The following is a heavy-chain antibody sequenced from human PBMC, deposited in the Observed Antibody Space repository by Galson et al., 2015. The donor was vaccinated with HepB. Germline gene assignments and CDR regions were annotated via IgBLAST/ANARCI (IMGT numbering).Heavy chain of an antibody. Sequence: SVKVSCKASGYTFTGYYMHWVRQAPGQGLEWMGWINPNGGGTKYAQKFQGRVTMTRDTSITTAYMELSSLRSDDTAVFYCARTLLVGATAKGWYSDLWGPGPLVTVSS. CDR2: INPNGGGT. CDR3: ARTLLVGATAKGWYSDL. D-gene: IGHD1-26*01. CDR1: GYTFTGYY. J-gene: IGHJ2*01. V-gene: IGHV1-2*02.